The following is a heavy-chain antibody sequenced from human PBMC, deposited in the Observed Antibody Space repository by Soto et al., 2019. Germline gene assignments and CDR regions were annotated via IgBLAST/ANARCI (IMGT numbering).Heavy chain of an antibody. J-gene: IGHJ3*01. D-gene: IGHD2-15*01. CDR1: GGSIGTYF. CDR3: ARDLKERDFYGSGGLLGDAFDF. Sequence: SETLSLTCTVSGGSIGTYFWSWIRQPAGKGLEWIGRVHISGNTDYNPSLKSRVTMSLDTSKRQFSLKLTSVTAADTAIYYCARDLKERDFYGSGGLLGDAFDFWGHGTMVTVSS. V-gene: IGHV4-4*07. CDR2: VHISGNT.